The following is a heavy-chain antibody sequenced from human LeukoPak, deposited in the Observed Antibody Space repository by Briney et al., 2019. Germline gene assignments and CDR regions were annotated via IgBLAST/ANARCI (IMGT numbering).Heavy chain of an antibody. Sequence: PGGSLRLSCAASGFIVSSNYMSWVRQAPGKGLEWVSLIYSSGSTYYTASVKGRFTISRDHSKNTLYLQMNSLRAEDAALYYCARGLESCSSGSCFKDWGQGTLATVSS. J-gene: IGHJ4*02. V-gene: IGHV3-53*01. CDR1: GFIVSSNY. D-gene: IGHD2-15*01. CDR3: ARGLESCSSGSCFKD. CDR2: IYSSGST.